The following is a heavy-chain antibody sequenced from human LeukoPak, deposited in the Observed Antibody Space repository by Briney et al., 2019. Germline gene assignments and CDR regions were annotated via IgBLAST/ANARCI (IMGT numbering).Heavy chain of an antibody. CDR2: IYTSGST. V-gene: IGHV4-4*07. Sequence: PSETLSLTCTVSAGSISSYYWSWIRQPAGKGLEWIGRIYTSGSTNYNPSLKSRVTMSVDTSKNQFSLKLSSVTAADTAVYYCARGYYYGSGSLYLPTLNWFDPWGQGTLVTVSS. D-gene: IGHD3-10*01. CDR3: ARGYYYGSGSLYLPTLNWFDP. J-gene: IGHJ5*02. CDR1: AGSISSYY.